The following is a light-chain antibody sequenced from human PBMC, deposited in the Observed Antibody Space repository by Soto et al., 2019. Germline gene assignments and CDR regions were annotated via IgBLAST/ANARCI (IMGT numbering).Light chain of an antibody. V-gene: IGKV1-5*03. J-gene: IGKJ3*01. Sequence: DIQMTQSPSTLSASVGDRVTITCRASQSINTWLAWYQQKPGKAPKLLIYRASTLESGVPSRFSGSGSGTEFTLTIISLQPDDFSTYYCQHYNTYSGTFGPGTKVDI. CDR1: QSINTW. CDR2: RAS. CDR3: QHYNTYSGT.